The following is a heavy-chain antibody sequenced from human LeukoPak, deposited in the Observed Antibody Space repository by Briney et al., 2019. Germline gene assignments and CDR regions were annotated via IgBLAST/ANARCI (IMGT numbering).Heavy chain of an antibody. Sequence: GGCLRLSCAASGFTFSSYSMNWVRQAPGKGLEWVSYISSSSSTIYYADSVKGRFTISRDNAKNSLYLQMNSLRAEDTAVYYCARGDIVLMRGYYFDYWGQGTLVTVSS. CDR2: ISSSSSTI. J-gene: IGHJ4*02. CDR1: GFTFSSYS. CDR3: ARGDIVLMRGYYFDY. D-gene: IGHD2-8*01. V-gene: IGHV3-48*01.